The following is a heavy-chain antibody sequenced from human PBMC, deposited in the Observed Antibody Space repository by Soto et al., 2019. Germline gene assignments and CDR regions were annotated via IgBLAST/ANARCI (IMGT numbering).Heavy chain of an antibody. CDR1: GCSIPSGGFY. CDR3: ARGTNLRGVLDY. CDR2: IYYSGST. V-gene: IGHV4-31*03. J-gene: IGHJ4*02. D-gene: IGHD3-10*01. Sequence: QVQLTELGPGLANPSQTLSLPCCVYGCSIPSGGFYCSWFRHQAVKGLEWNAYIYYSGSTYYNSSLKSRVTISVDTSKNQFSLKLSSVTAADTAVYYCARGTNLRGVLDYWGQGTLVTVSS.